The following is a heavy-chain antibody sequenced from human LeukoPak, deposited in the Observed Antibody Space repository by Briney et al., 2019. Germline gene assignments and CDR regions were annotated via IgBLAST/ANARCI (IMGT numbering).Heavy chain of an antibody. CDR2: INHSGST. CDR1: GGSFSGYY. D-gene: IGHD3-10*01. Sequence: PSETLSLTCAVYGGSFSGYYWSWIRQPPGKGLEWIGEINHSGSTNYNPSLKSRVTISVDTSKNQFSLKLSSVTAADTAVYYCARVRGGAVRGVWYFDLWGRGTLVTVSS. CDR3: ARVRGGAVRGVWYFDL. V-gene: IGHV4-34*01. J-gene: IGHJ2*01.